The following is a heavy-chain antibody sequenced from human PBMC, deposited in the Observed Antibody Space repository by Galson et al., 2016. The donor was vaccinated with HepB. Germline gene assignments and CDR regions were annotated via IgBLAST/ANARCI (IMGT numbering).Heavy chain of an antibody. V-gene: IGHV3-21*01. CDR2: LSVSGAYT. D-gene: IGHD1-1*01. Sequence: SLRLSCAASGFTFRTYSMNRVRQAPGKGLEWASSLSVSGAYTYYADSVKGRFTISRDNVRNSLYLQMNSLRVDDTAVYYCARSLHGGGWNDPFDYWGQGTLVTVSS. J-gene: IGHJ4*02. CDR3: ARSLHGGGWNDPFDY. CDR1: GFTFRTYS.